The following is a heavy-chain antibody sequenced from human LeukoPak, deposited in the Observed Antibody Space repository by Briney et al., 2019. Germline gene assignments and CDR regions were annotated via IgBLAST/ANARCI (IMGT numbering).Heavy chain of an antibody. D-gene: IGHD6-13*01. CDR2: IYSNGDT. CDR3: ASRHSKQQPYYYYMDI. J-gene: IGHJ6*03. V-gene: IGHV4-61*02. CDR1: GDSISSGSYY. Sequence: SETLSLTCTVSGDSISSGSYYWSWIRQPAGKGLAWIGRIYSNGDTKFNPSLKSRVTISLDTSKNQFSLKLSSATAADTAVYYCASRHSKQQPYYYYMDIWGKGTTVTVSS.